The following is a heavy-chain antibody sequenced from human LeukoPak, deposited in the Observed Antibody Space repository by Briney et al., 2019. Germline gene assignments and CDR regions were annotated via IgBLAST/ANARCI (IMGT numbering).Heavy chain of an antibody. CDR2: IYYSGST. Sequence: SETLSLTCTVSGGSINTYYGSWIRQPPGKGLERIGYIYYSGSTKYNPSLERRISISVDTSKNQFSLRLSSVTAADRAVYYCARGPGSRYLDYWGQGILVTVSS. J-gene: IGHJ4*02. V-gene: IGHV4-59*01. CDR3: ARGPGSRYLDY. D-gene: IGHD3-10*01. CDR1: GGSINTYY.